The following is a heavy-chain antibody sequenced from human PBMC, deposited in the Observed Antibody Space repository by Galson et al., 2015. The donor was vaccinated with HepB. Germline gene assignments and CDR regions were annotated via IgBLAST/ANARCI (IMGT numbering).Heavy chain of an antibody. J-gene: IGHJ3*02. CDR1: GFSLSNARMG. V-gene: IGHV2-26*01. Sequence: PALVKPTQTLTLTCTVSGFSLSNARMGVSWIRQPPGKALEWLAHIFSNDEKSYSTSLKSRLTISKDTSKSQVVLTMTNMDPVDTATYYCARMLRAPRTLPVRGDLPDAFDIWGQGTMVTVSS. D-gene: IGHD2-21*02. CDR3: ARMLRAPRTLPVRGDLPDAFDI. CDR2: IFSNDEK.